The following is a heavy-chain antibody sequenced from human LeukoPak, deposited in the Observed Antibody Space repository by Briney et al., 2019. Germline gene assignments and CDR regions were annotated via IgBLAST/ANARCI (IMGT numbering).Heavy chain of an antibody. Sequence: GGSLRLSCEASGFSISLYTMNWVRQAPGKGLEWVSYIHSSSETIYYGDSVKGRFTISRDNGKNSLYLQMNSLRAEDTAVYYCAKDDKYQLLLAVVAVEIDYWGQGTLVTVSS. V-gene: IGHV3-48*04. J-gene: IGHJ4*02. CDR1: GFSISLYT. CDR3: AKDDKYQLLLAVVAVEIDY. D-gene: IGHD2-2*01. CDR2: IHSSSETI.